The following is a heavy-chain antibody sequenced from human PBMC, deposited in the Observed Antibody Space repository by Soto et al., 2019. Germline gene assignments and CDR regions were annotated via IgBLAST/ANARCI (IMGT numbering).Heavy chain of an antibody. CDR3: ARDKLYSY. CDR2: IHNDGSTT. Sequence: GVLMRLRCAAAECTFSSYGVHWVRQAPGKGLMWVSRIHNDGSTTRYADSVKGRFTISRDNAKNTLYLQMSSLRVEDTAVYYCARDKLYSYWGQGTLVTVSS. D-gene: IGHD2-8*01. J-gene: IGHJ4*01. V-gene: IGHV3-74*01. CDR1: ECTFSSYG.